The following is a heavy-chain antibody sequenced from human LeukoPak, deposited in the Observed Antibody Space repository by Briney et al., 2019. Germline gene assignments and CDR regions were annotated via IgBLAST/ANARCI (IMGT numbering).Heavy chain of an antibody. Sequence: PGGSLRLSCAASGFTFSKYAMSWVRQAPGKGLEWVSILDGSGRHIYYADSAQGRFTISRDNSMDTVYLQMNSLRVEDTAVYYCAIDPIDATAFWGQGTLVTVSS. V-gene: IGHV3-23*01. CDR3: AIDPIDATAF. CDR1: GFTFSKYA. J-gene: IGHJ4*02. D-gene: IGHD2-15*01. CDR2: LDGSGRHI.